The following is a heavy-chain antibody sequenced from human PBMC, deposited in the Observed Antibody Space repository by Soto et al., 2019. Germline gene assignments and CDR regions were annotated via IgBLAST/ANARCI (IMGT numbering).Heavy chain of an antibody. J-gene: IGHJ4*02. CDR3: ARDPHYDSSGYCDY. Sequence: QVQLVESGGGVVQPGRSLRLSCAASGFTFSSYAMHWVRQAPGKGLEWVAVISYDGSNKYYADSVKGRFTISRDNXXTTLYLQMNSLRAEDTAVYYCARDPHYDSSGYCDYWGQGTLVTVSS. CDR1: GFTFSSYA. V-gene: IGHV3-30-3*01. CDR2: ISYDGSNK. D-gene: IGHD3-22*01.